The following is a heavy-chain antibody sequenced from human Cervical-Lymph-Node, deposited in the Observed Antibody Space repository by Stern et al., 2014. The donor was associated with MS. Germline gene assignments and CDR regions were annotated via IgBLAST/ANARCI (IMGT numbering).Heavy chain of an antibody. Sequence: VQLVQSGAEVKKPGSSVKVSCKASGGTFSSYAFSWVRQAPGHGLEWMGGIIPLFKTANYAQKFQGRVTITADESTTTVYMELSSLRSEDAALYYCARDPPLITATTSHLFDYWGQGTLVTVSS. V-gene: IGHV1-69*01. J-gene: IGHJ4*02. CDR2: IIPLFKTA. D-gene: IGHD1-7*01. CDR3: ARDPPLITATTSHLFDY. CDR1: GGTFSSYA.